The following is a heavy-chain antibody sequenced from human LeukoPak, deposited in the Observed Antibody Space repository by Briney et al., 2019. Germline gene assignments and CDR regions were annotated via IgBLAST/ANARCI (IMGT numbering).Heavy chain of an antibody. CDR2: ISGSGGST. CDR3: AKEVYSSSWYGIDY. J-gene: IGHJ4*02. CDR1: GFTFSSYA. V-gene: IGHV3-23*01. Sequence: PGGSLRLSCAASGFTFSSYAMSWVRQAPGKGLEWVSAISGSGGSTYYADSVKGRFTISRDNSKSTLYLQMNSLRAEDTAVYYCAKEVYSSSWYGIDYWGQGTLVTVSS. D-gene: IGHD6-13*01.